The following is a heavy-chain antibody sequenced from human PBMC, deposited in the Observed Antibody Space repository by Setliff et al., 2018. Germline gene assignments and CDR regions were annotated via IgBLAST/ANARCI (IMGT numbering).Heavy chain of an antibody. Sequence: GGSVKVSCKASGYTFTSYAMHWVRQAPGQRLEWMGWINAGNGNTKYSQKFQGRVTITRDTSASTAYMELSSLRSEDTAVYYCARDSYTAMVADAFDIWGQGTMVTVS. CDR1: GYTFTSYA. V-gene: IGHV1-3*01. CDR3: ARDSYTAMVADAFDI. CDR2: INAGNGNT. D-gene: IGHD5-18*01. J-gene: IGHJ3*02.